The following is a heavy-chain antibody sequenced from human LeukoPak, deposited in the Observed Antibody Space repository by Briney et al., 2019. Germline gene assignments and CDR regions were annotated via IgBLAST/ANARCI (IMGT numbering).Heavy chain of an antibody. D-gene: IGHD3-22*01. CDR1: GFTFSSYA. CDR2: ISGSGGST. V-gene: IGHV3-23*01. CDR3: ASTFITMIVVDPYYFDY. J-gene: IGHJ4*02. Sequence: GGSLRLSCAASGFTFSSYAMSWVRQAPGKGLEWVSAISGSGGSTYYADSVKGRFTISRDNSKNTLYLQMNSLRAEDTAVNYCASTFITMIVVDPYYFDYWGQGTLVTVSS.